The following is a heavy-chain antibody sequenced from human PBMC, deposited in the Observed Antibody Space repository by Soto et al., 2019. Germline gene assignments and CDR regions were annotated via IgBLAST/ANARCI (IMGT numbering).Heavy chain of an antibody. Sequence: VGSLRLSCASSVFTFSDYYMSCIRHSPGKGLEWVSYISSSSSYTNYADSVKGRFTISRDNAKNSLYLQMNSLRAEDTAVYYCARDSTGTTPDYGGQGNRVTVYS. CDR2: ISSSSSYT. V-gene: IGHV3-11*06. J-gene: IGHJ4*02. CDR1: VFTFSDYY. D-gene: IGHD1-7*01. CDR3: ARDSTGTTPDY.